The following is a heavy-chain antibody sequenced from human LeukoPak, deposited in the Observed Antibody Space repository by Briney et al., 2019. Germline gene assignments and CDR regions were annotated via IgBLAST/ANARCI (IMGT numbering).Heavy chain of an antibody. Sequence: PSETLPLTGAVYGGSFSGYYWSWIRQPPGKGLEWIGEINHSGSTNYNPSLKSRVTISVDTSKNQFSLKLSSVTAADTAVYYCARGRGGGLRFLEWLQNWFDPWGQGTLITVSS. D-gene: IGHD3-3*01. V-gene: IGHV4-34*01. CDR3: ARGRGGGLRFLEWLQNWFDP. CDR1: GGSFSGYY. CDR2: INHSGST. J-gene: IGHJ5*02.